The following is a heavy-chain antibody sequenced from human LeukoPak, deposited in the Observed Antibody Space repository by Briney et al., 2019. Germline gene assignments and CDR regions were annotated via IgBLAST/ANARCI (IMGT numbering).Heavy chain of an antibody. V-gene: IGHV1-69*13. D-gene: IGHD3-22*01. Sequence: SVKVSCKASGGTFSSYAISWVRQAPGQGLGWMGGIIPIFGTANYAQKFQGRVTITADESTSTAYMELSSLRSEDTAVYYCARIYYDSSGYYNRYDYYYMDVWGKGTTVTVSS. CDR3: ARIYYDSSGYYNRYDYYYMDV. J-gene: IGHJ6*03. CDR1: GGTFSSYA. CDR2: IIPIFGTA.